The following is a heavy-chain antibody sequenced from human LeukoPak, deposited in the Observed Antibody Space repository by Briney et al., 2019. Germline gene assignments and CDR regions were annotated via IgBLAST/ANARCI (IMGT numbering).Heavy chain of an antibody. CDR3: ARRPSAAWGGYYSPGAFDI. CDR1: GGSFSGYY. CDR2: INHSGST. J-gene: IGHJ3*02. V-gene: IGHV4-34*01. Sequence: SETLSLTCAVYGGSFSGYYWSWIRQPPGKGPEWIGEINHSGSTNYNPSLKSRVTISVDTSKNQFSLKLSSVTAADTAVYYCARRPSAAWGGYYSPGAFDIWGQGTMVTVSS. D-gene: IGHD3-22*01.